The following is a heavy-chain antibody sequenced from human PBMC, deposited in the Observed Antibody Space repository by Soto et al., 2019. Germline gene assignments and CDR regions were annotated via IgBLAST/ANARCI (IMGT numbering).Heavy chain of an antibody. D-gene: IGHD4-17*01. V-gene: IGHV3-33*01. CDR1: GFTFSSYG. J-gene: IGHJ4*02. Sequence: QVQLVESGGGVVQPGRSLRLSCAASGFTFSSYGMHWVRQAPGKGLEWVAVIWYDGSNKYYADSVKGRFTISRDNSKNTLYLQMNSLRAEDTAVYYCARDRKPNTVTNLLDHWGQGTLVTVSS. CDR3: ARDRKPNTVTNLLDH. CDR2: IWYDGSNK.